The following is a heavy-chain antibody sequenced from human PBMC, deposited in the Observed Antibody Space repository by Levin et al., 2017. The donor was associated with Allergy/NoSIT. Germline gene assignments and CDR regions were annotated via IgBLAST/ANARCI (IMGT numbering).Heavy chain of an antibody. V-gene: IGHV3-53*01. CDR2: IYSGGST. CDR3: ARVNYDFWSGYPHLYYDYYMDV. D-gene: IGHD3-3*01. Sequence: PGGSLRLSCAASGFTVSSNYMSWVRQAPGKGLEWVSVIYSGGSTYYADSVKGRFTISRDNSKNTLYLQMNSLRAEDTAVYYCARVNYDFWSGYPHLYYDYYMDVWGKGTTVTVSS. CDR1: GFTVSSNY. J-gene: IGHJ6*03.